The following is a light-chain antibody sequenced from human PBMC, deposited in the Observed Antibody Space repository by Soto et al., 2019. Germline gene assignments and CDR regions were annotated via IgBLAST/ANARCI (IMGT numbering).Light chain of an antibody. CDR2: AAS. V-gene: IGKV1-39*01. Sequence: DIQMTQSPSTLSASVGDRVTITCRASQGISSYLAWYQQKPGKAPKLLIYAASTLQSGVPSRFSGSGSGTHFTLTISSLQPEDFATYYCQQIYSIPITFGQGTRLEIK. CDR3: QQIYSIPIT. CDR1: QGISSY. J-gene: IGKJ5*01.